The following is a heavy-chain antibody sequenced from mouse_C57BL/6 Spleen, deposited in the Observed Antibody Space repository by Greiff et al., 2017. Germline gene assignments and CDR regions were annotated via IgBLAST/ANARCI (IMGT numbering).Heavy chain of an antibody. CDR1: GYTFTDYN. Sequence: EVQLQQSGPELVKPGASVKIPCKASGYTFTDYNMDWVKQSHGKSLEWIGDINPNNGGTIYNQKFKGKATLTVDKSSSTAYMELRSLTSEDTAVYYCARSPDGYYPNYYAMYYWGQGTSVTVSS. J-gene: IGHJ4*01. D-gene: IGHD2-3*01. CDR3: ARSPDGYYPNYYAMYY. CDR2: INPNNGGT. V-gene: IGHV1-18*01.